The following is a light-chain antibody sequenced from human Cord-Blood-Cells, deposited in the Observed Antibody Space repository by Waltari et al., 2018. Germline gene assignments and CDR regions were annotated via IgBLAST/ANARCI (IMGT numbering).Light chain of an antibody. V-gene: IGKV1-33*01. J-gene: IGKJ3*01. CDR3: QQYDNLPVT. CDR2: DAS. CDR1: QDISNY. Sequence: DIQMTQSPSSLSASVGDRVTITCQASQDISNYLNWYQQKPGKAPKLLIYDASNLETVVPSRFSGSGSGTDFTFTISSLQPEDIATYYCQQYDNLPVTVGPGTKVDIK.